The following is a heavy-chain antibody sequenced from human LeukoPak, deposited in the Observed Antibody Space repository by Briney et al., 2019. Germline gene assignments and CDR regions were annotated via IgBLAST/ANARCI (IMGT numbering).Heavy chain of an antibody. CDR3: ASSPDDSSGYYPSSFDY. CDR2: IIPILGIA. J-gene: IGHJ4*02. Sequence: SVKVSCKASGGTFSSYAISWVRQAPGQGLEWMGGIIPILGIANYAQKFQGRVTITADKSTSTAYMELSSLRSEDTAVYYCASSPDDSSGYYPSSFDYWGQGTLVTVSS. V-gene: IGHV1-69*04. D-gene: IGHD3-22*01. CDR1: GGTFSSYA.